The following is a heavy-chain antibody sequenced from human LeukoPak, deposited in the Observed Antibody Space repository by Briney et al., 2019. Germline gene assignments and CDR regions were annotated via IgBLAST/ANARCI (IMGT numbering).Heavy chain of an antibody. D-gene: IGHD5-12*01. CDR3: ARAHSWLRFLYYYMDV. CDR1: GDSISRNDYY. V-gene: IGHV4-39*07. Sequence: SETLSLTCTVSGDSISRNDYYWGWIRQPPGKGLEWIGTIYYSGSAYYSPSLKSRVTISVDTSKTQFSLKLSSVTAADTAVYYCARAHSWLRFLYYYMDVWGEGTTATVSS. J-gene: IGHJ6*03. CDR2: IYYSGSA.